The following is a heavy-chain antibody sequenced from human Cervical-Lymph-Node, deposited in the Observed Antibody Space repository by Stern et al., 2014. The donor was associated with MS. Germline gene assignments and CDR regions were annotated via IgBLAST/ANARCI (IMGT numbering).Heavy chain of an antibody. CDR3: ARHQAGIAAD. V-gene: IGHV1-69*01. D-gene: IGHD6-13*01. CDR2: TTPLFGTA. Sequence: VQLVQSGAEVKKPGSSVKVSCKASGDTFSSLDIGWVRQAPGQGPEWLGGTTPLFGTANYAQNLQGRVTFSADDSTSTTYMELSSVRSEDTAVYYCARHQAGIAADWGQGTLVTVSS. J-gene: IGHJ4*02. CDR1: GDTFSSLD.